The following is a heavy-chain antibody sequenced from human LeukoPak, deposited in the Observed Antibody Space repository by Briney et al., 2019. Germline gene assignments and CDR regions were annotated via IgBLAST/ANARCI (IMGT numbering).Heavy chain of an antibody. V-gene: IGHV4-34*01. CDR1: GGSFSGYY. CDR3: ARHREFRRGYSGGYDLGRFNY. D-gene: IGHD5-12*01. J-gene: IGHJ4*02. Sequence: SETLSLTCAVYGGSFSGYYWSWIRQPPGKGLEWIGEINHSGSTNYNPSLKSRVTISVDTSKNQFSLKLSSVTAADTAVYYCARHREFRRGYSGGYDLGRFNYWGQGTLVTVSS. CDR2: INHSGST.